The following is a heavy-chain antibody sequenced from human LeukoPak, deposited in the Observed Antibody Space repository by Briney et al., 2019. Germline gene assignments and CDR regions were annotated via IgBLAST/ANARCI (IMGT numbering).Heavy chain of an antibody. CDR1: GFTFSSYS. V-gene: IGHV3-48*01. D-gene: IGHD6-19*01. Sequence: GGSLRLSCAASGFTFSSYSMNWVRQAPGKGLEWVSYISSSSSTIYYADSVKGRFTISRDNAKNSLYLQMNSLRAEDTAVYYCARHSSGWYSDYFDYWGQGTLVTVSS. J-gene: IGHJ4*02. CDR3: ARHSSGWYSDYFDY. CDR2: ISSSSSTI.